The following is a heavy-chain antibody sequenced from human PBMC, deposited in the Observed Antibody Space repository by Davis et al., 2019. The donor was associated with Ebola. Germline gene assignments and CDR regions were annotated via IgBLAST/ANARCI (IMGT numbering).Heavy chain of an antibody. D-gene: IGHD4-17*01. Sequence: GGSLRLSCAASGFTFSSYAMSWVRQAPGKGLEWVSGISGSGGSTYYADSVKGRFTISRDNSKNTLYLQMNSLRAEDTAVYYCARGPYGDYVSYNWFDPWGQGTLVTVSS. J-gene: IGHJ5*02. V-gene: IGHV3-23*01. CDR1: GFTFSSYA. CDR2: ISGSGGST. CDR3: ARGPYGDYVSYNWFDP.